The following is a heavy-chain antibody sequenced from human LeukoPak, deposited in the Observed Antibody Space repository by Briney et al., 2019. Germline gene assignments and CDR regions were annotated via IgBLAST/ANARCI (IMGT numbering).Heavy chain of an antibody. CDR2: IYYSGST. CDR1: GGSISSSSFY. J-gene: IGHJ4*02. CDR3: ARRGWDNYFDY. D-gene: IGHD6-19*01. V-gene: IGHV4-39*01. Sequence: PSETLSLTCTVSGGSISSSSFYWGWIRQPPGKGLEWIGIIYYSGSTYYNPSLKSRVTISVDTSKNQFSLKLSSVTAADTAVYYCARRGWDNYFDYWGQGILVTVSS.